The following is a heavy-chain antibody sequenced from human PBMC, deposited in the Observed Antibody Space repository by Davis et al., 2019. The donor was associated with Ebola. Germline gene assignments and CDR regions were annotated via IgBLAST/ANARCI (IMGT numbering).Heavy chain of an antibody. V-gene: IGHV4-4*02. Sequence: MPSETLFLTCTVSGGSISSSNWWSWVRQPPGKGLEWLGEIYHSGSTNYNPSLKSRVTISVDTSKNQFSLKLSSVTAADTAVYYCARGPSIVNFDYWGQGTLVTVSS. CDR3: ARGPSIVNFDY. CDR2: IYHSGST. D-gene: IGHD1-26*01. CDR1: GGSISSSNW. J-gene: IGHJ4*02.